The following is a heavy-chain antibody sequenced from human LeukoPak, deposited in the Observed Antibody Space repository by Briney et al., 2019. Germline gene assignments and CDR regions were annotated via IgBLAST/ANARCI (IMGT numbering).Heavy chain of an antibody. D-gene: IGHD2-21*02. CDR2: MNPNSGNT. CDR3: ARAPRMWGDNLNWFDP. CDR1: GYTFTSYD. V-gene: IGHV1-8*02. Sequence: ASVKVSCKASGYTFTSYDINWVRQATGQGREWMGWMNPNSGNTGCAQKFQGRVTMTRNTPISTAYMELSSLRSEDTAVYYCARAPRMWGDNLNWFDPWGQGTLVTVSS. J-gene: IGHJ5*02.